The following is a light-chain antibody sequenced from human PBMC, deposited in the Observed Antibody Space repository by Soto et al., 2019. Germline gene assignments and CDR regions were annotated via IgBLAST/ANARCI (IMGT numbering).Light chain of an antibody. Sequence: DIQMTQSPSSLSASVGDRVTITCRASQSISSYLNWYQQKPGKAPKLLIYAASSLQSGVPSRFSGSGSGTDFTLTSSSLQPEDFATYYCQQSYSNARYTFGQGTKLEIK. V-gene: IGKV1-39*01. CDR1: QSISSY. CDR2: AAS. J-gene: IGKJ2*01. CDR3: QQSYSNARYT.